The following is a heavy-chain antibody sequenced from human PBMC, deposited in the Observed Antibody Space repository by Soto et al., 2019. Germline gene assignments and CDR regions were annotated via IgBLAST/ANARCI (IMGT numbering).Heavy chain of an antibody. CDR1: GFTFDDYG. D-gene: IGHD3-10*01. V-gene: IGHV3-20*04. CDR3: ARLYGSGSTRRVRIDY. Sequence: GGSLRLSCAASGFTFDDYGMSWVRQAPGKGLEWVSGINWNGGSTGYADSVKGRFTISRDNAKNSLYLQMNSLRAEDTALYYCARLYGSGSTRRVRIDYWGQGTLVTVSS. CDR2: INWNGGST. J-gene: IGHJ4*02.